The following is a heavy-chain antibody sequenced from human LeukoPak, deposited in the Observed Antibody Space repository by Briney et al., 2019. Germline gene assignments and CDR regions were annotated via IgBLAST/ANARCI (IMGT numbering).Heavy chain of an antibody. Sequence: GGSLEISCKGSGSRFTSYWIGWVRQMPGKGLEWMGIIYPGDSDTRYSPSCQGQVTLSADKSISTAYLQWSSLRASDTAMYYCARCDYYYMVVWGKGTTVTISS. CDR3: ARCDYYYMVV. V-gene: IGHV5-51*01. J-gene: IGHJ6*03. CDR1: GSRFTSYW. CDR2: IYPGDSDT.